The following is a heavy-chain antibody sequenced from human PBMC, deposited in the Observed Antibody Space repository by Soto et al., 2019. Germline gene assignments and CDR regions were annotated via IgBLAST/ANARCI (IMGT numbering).Heavy chain of an antibody. CDR3: ANGASLIY. J-gene: IGHJ4*02. V-gene: IGHV3-30*18. CDR2: ISYDGSNK. CDR1: GFTFSSYG. Sequence: QVQLVESGGGVVQPGRSLRLSCAASGFTFSSYGMHWVRQAPGKGLEWVAVISYDGSNKYYADSVKGRFTISRDNSKNTLYLQMNSLRAEDTAVYYCANGASLIYWGQGALVTVSS. D-gene: IGHD3-16*01.